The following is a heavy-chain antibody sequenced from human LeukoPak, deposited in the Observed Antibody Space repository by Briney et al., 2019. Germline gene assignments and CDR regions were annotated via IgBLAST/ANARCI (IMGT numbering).Heavy chain of an antibody. J-gene: IGHJ3*02. Sequence: PGGSLRLSCAASGFTFSSYAMHWVRQAPGKGLEWVAVISYDGSNKYYADSVKGRFTISRDHSKNTLYLQMNSLRAEDTAVYYCAREEKLDAFDIWGQGTMVTVSS. CDR2: ISYDGSNK. D-gene: IGHD1-1*01. V-gene: IGHV3-30-3*01. CDR3: AREEKLDAFDI. CDR1: GFTFSSYA.